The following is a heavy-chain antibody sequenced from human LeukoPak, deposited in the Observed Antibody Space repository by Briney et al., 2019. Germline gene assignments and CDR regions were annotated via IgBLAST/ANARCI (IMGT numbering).Heavy chain of an antibody. Sequence: SETLSLTCTVSGGSISSYYWSWIRQPPGKGLEWIGSIYYSGSTYYNPSLKSRVTISVDTSKNQFSLKLSSVTAADTAVYYCARHALYYYYYMDVWGKGTTVTISS. CDR1: GGSISSYY. D-gene: IGHD2-8*01. V-gene: IGHV4-59*05. CDR3: ARHALYYYYYMDV. J-gene: IGHJ6*03. CDR2: IYYSGST.